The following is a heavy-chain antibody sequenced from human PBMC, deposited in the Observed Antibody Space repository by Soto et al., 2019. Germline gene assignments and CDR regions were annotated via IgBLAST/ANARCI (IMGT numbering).Heavy chain of an antibody. CDR3: ATKRDYYDSSGYPNWFDP. Sequence: AASVKVSCKVSGYTLTELSMHWVRQAPGKGLEWMGGFDPEDGETIYAQKFQGRVTMTEDTSTDTAYMELGSLRSEDTAVYYCATKRDYYDSSGYPNWFDPWGQGTLVTVSS. J-gene: IGHJ5*02. CDR1: GYTLTELS. CDR2: FDPEDGET. V-gene: IGHV1-24*01. D-gene: IGHD3-22*01.